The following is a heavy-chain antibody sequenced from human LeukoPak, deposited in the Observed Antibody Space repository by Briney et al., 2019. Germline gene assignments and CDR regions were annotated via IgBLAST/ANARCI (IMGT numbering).Heavy chain of an antibody. CDR2: IYTSGST. D-gene: IGHD2-15*01. CDR1: GGSISSSY. J-gene: IGHJ4*02. CDR3: AREAYCSGVSCFGAGFDY. Sequence: PSETLSLTCTVSGGSISSSYWSWIRQPAGKELEWIGLIYTSGSTNYNPSLKSRVTISVDTSKNQFSLKLSSVTAADTAVYYCAREAYCSGVSCFGAGFDYWGQGTLVTVSS. V-gene: IGHV4-4*07.